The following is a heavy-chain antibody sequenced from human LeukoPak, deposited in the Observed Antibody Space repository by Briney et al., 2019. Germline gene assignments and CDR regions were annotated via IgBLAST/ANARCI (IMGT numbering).Heavy chain of an antibody. CDR3: ARYCGSISCYKPP. D-gene: IGHD2-2*02. CDR1: GLTFSDSA. CDR2: IRSKTNRYAT. J-gene: IGHJ5*02. Sequence: PGGSLRLSCAASGLTFSDSAMHWVRQASGKGLEWVGRIRSKTNRYATAYAASVKGRFTISRDDSKNTAYLEMNSLKTEDTAVYYCARYCGSISCYKPPWGQGTLVTVSS. V-gene: IGHV3-73*01.